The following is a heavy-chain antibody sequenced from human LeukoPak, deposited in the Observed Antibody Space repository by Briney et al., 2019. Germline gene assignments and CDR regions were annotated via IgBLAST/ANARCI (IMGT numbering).Heavy chain of an antibody. J-gene: IGHJ4*02. V-gene: IGHV4-59*01. CDR3: ARDWELGH. D-gene: IGHD1-26*01. CDR2: IYENGRT. CDR1: GGSIGNFF. Sequence: SETLTLTSTVSGGSIGNFFWSWLRQSPGEGLEWIGFIYENGRTCYNPSLKSRVTISVDMSKNQFSLRLTSMTAADTAVYYCARDWELGHWGRGILVTVTS.